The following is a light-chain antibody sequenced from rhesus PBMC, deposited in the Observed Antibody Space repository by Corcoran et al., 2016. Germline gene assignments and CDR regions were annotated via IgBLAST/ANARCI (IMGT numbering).Light chain of an antibody. Sequence: DIQMTQSPSSLSASVGDRVTITCRESQGTSNYLSWYQQKPGKAPELLIYNASTLQSGVPSRVSGRGSGTDFTITSNSLQPGDFATYYCLQYSSDPYSFGQGTKVEIK. CDR3: LQYSSDPYS. V-gene: IGKV1-43*02. J-gene: IGKJ2*01. CDR2: NAS. CDR1: QGTSNY.